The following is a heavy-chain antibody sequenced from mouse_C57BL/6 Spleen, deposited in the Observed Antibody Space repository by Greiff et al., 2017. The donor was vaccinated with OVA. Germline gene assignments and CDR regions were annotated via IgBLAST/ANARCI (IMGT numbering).Heavy chain of an antibody. CDR1: GYTFTSYW. Sequence: VQLQQPGAELVRPGTSVKLSCKASGYTFTSYWMHWVKQRPGQGLEWIGVIDPSDSYTNYNQKFKGKATLTVDTSSSTAYMQLSSLTSEDSAVYYCARPLYYGSSLFAYWGKGTLVTVSA. CDR2: IDPSDSYT. CDR3: ARPLYYGSSLFAY. V-gene: IGHV1-59*01. J-gene: IGHJ3*01. D-gene: IGHD1-1*01.